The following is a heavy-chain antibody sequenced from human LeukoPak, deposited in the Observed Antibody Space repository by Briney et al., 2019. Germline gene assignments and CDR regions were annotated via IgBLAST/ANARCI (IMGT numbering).Heavy chain of an antibody. J-gene: IGHJ4*02. CDR2: IYPGDSDT. V-gene: IGHV5-51*01. D-gene: IGHD3-10*01. CDR3: AGVGDYYGSGTYKGAFDY. Sequence: PGESLKISCKGSGYSFTSYWIGWVRQMPGKGLEWMGIIYPGDSDTRYSPSFQGQVTISADKSISTAYLQWSSLKASDTAMYYCAGVGDYYGSGTYKGAFDYWSQGTLVTVSS. CDR1: GYSFTSYW.